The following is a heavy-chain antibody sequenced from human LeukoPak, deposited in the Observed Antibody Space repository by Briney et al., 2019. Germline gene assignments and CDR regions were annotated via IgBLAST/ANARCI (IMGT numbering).Heavy chain of an antibody. CDR2: ISSSGRTI. J-gene: IGHJ4*02. CDR1: GFTFSNYE. D-gene: IGHD4-23*01. V-gene: IGHV3-48*03. CDR3: ARDLDGGNSFDY. Sequence: GGSLILSCAASGFTFSNYEMNWVRQAPGKGLEWVSYISSSGRTIYYADSVKGRFTISRDNAKNSLYLQMNNLRAEDTAIYYCARDLDGGNSFDYWGQGTLVTVSS.